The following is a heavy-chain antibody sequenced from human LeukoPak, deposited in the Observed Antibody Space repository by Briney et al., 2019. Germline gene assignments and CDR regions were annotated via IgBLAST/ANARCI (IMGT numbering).Heavy chain of an antibody. J-gene: IGHJ3*02. D-gene: IGHD3-3*01. CDR1: GGTFNSCA. Sequence: ASVKVSCKASGGTFNSCAYSWVRQAPGQGIEWMGGIIPIFGRANYAKKFQGRVTITADESTSTAYMELSSLRSEDTAVYYCARVGEHITIFGVVRFAFDIWGQGTMVTVSS. V-gene: IGHV1-69*13. CDR2: IIPIFGRA. CDR3: ARVGEHITIFGVVRFAFDI.